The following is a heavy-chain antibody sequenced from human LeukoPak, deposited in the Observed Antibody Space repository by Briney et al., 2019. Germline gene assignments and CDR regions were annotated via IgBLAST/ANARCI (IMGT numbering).Heavy chain of an antibody. CDR2: IIPIFGTA. CDR1: GGTFSSYA. Sequence: ASVKVSCKASGGTFSSYAISWVRQAPGQGLEWMGGIIPIFGTANYAQKLQGRVTMTTDTSTSTAYMELRSLRSDDTAVYYCARAYGSGSYYDYWGQGTLVTVSS. CDR3: ARAYGSGSYYDY. V-gene: IGHV1-69*05. J-gene: IGHJ4*02. D-gene: IGHD3-10*01.